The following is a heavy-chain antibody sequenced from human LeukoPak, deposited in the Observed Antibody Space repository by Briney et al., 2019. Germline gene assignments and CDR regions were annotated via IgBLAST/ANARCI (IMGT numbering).Heavy chain of an antibody. V-gene: IGHV3-66*01. CDR1: GFTVSSNY. Sequence: PGGSLRLSCAASGFTVSSNYMSWVRQAPGKGLEWVSVIYSGGSTYYADSVEGRFTISRDNSKNTLYLQMNSLRAEDTAVYYCARLRALCAFDIWGQGTMVTVSS. J-gene: IGHJ3*02. CDR3: ARLRALCAFDI. D-gene: IGHD3-16*01. CDR2: IYSGGST.